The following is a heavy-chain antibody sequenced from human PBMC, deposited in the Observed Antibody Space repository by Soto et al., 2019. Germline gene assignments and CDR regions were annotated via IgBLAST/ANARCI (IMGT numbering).Heavy chain of an antibody. V-gene: IGHV3-7*01. CDR2: IKQDGSVL. CDR3: AREYY. J-gene: IGHJ4*02. CDR1: GFTFSNYW. Sequence: GGSLRLSCEASGFTFSNYWMSWARQAPGKGLEWVANIKQDGSVLSYVDSVKGRFTISRDNAKNSLYLQMNSLRADDTAIYYCAREYYWAPGTLVTVSS.